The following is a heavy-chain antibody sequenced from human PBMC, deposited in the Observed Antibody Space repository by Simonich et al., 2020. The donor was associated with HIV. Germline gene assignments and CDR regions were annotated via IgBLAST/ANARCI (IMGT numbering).Heavy chain of an antibody. CDR1: AWSSSGHY. CDR2: INHSGNT. CDR3: ARQSLAARLFDD. Sequence: QVHLQQWGAGPLKPSEPLSLTCAVYAWSSSGHYWIWIRQFPGKGLEWMTEINHSGNTLYSPSLKSRVTISVDPSKNQFSLKLSSVTAADTAVYYCARQSLAARLFDDWGQGTLVTVSS. V-gene: IGHV4-34*01. J-gene: IGHJ4*02. D-gene: IGHD6-6*01.